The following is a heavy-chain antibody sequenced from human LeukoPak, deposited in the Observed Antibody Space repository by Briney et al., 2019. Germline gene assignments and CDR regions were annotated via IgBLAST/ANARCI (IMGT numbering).Heavy chain of an antibody. CDR1: GYSISSGYY. J-gene: IGHJ5*02. D-gene: IGHD2-15*01. Sequence: PSETLSLTCAVSGYSISSGYYWGWIRQPPGKGLEWIGSIYHSGSTYYNPSLKSRVTLSVDTSKNHFSLKLSSVTAADTAVYYCARVIYCSGGSCYDGAWFDPWGQRTLVTVSS. CDR2: IYHSGST. V-gene: IGHV4-38-2*01. CDR3: ARVIYCSGGSCYDGAWFDP.